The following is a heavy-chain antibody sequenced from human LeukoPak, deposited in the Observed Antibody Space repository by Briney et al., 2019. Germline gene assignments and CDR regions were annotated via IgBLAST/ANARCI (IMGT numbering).Heavy chain of an antibody. CDR2: ISGSGGST. CDR1: GFTFSSYA. CDR3: AKASGGGYSYGLIDY. D-gene: IGHD5-18*01. Sequence: GGSLRLSCAASGFTFSSYAMGWVRQAPGKGLEWVSAISGSGGSTYYADSVKGRFTISRDNSKNTLYLQMNSLRAEDTAVYYCAKASGGGYSYGLIDYWGQGTLVTVSS. V-gene: IGHV3-23*01. J-gene: IGHJ4*02.